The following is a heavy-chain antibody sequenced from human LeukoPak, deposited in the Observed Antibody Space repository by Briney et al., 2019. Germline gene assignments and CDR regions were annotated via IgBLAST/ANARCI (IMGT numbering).Heavy chain of an antibody. Sequence: SETLSLTCTVSGGSISSYYWSWIRQPPGKGLEWIGYIYYSGSTNYNPSLKSRVTISVDTSKNQFSLKLSSVSAADTAVYYCARSSSITIFGVVTHNWFDPWGQGTLVTVSS. D-gene: IGHD3-3*01. CDR1: GGSISSYY. CDR3: ARSSSITIFGVVTHNWFDP. V-gene: IGHV4-59*01. J-gene: IGHJ5*02. CDR2: IYYSGST.